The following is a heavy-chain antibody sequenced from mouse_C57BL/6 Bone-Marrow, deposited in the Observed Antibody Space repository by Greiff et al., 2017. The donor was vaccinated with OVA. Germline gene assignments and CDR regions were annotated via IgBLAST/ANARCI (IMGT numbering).Heavy chain of an antibody. V-gene: IGHV7-3*01. D-gene: IGHD2-12*01. Sequence: EVQLVESGGGLVQPGGSLSLSCAASGFTFTDYYMSWVRQPPGKALEWLGFIRNKANGYTTEYSASVKGRFTISRDNSQSILYLQMNALRAEDSATYYCALRRKGYAMDYWGQGTSVTVSS. CDR2: IRNKANGYTT. J-gene: IGHJ4*01. CDR1: GFTFTDYY. CDR3: ALRRKGYAMDY.